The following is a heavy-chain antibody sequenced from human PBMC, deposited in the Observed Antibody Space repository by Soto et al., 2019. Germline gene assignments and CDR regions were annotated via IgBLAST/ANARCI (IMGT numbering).Heavy chain of an antibody. CDR3: ARAPYSRGYYYFDF. V-gene: IGHV4-59*01. Sequence: SETLSLTCSVSGDSISSYYWSWIRQPPGKGLEWIGYIYYSGSTNYKPSLKSRVTISIDTSNNQFSLKLNSVTAADTAVYFCARAPYSRGYYYFDFWAQGTLVTVSS. CDR1: GDSISSYY. J-gene: IGHJ4*02. D-gene: IGHD6-25*01. CDR2: IYYSGST.